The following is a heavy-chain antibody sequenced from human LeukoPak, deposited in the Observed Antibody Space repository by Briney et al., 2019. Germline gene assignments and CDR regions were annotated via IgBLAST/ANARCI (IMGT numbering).Heavy chain of an antibody. Sequence: ASVKVSCKASGGTFSSYAISWVRQAPGQGLEWMGGIIPIFGTANYAQKFQGRVTITTDESTSTAYMELSSLRSEDTAVCYCARALEEDIVVVPAAKPTTHDAFDIWGQGTMVTVSS. V-gene: IGHV1-69*05. CDR2: IIPIFGTA. J-gene: IGHJ3*02. CDR3: ARALEEDIVVVPAAKPTTHDAFDI. CDR1: GGTFSSYA. D-gene: IGHD2-2*02.